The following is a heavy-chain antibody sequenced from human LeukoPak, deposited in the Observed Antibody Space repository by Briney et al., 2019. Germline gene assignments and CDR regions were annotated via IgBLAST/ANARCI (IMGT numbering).Heavy chain of an antibody. CDR1: GYTFIGYY. V-gene: IGHV1-2*02. CDR3: ARLYSSTEVIDS. D-gene: IGHD6-13*01. J-gene: IGHJ4*02. CDR2: INPNSGGT. Sequence: GASVKVSCKTSGYTFIGYYMHWVRQAPGQGLEWMGWINPNSGGTKYAPKFRGRVTMTRDTSINTDYMELSSLRSDGTAVYYCARLYSSTEVIDSWGQGTLVTVSS.